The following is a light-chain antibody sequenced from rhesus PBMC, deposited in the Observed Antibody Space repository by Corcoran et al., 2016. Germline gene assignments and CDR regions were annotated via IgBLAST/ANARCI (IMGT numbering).Light chain of an antibody. V-gene: IGLV2S7*01. CDR2: GVS. J-gene: IGLJ1*01. CDR3: CSYTTSSTFI. CDR1: SSDIGGYNY. Sequence: QPAPPQPPSVSGSPGQPVTISCAGSSSDIGGYNYVSWFQQHPGKAPTLMIYGVSNRPSGVSDRFSGSKSDNTDSLTISGLPAEDEADYYCCSYTTSSTFIFGAGTRLTVL.